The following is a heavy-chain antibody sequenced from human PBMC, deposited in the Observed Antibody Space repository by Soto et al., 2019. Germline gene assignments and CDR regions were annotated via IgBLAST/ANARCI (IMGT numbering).Heavy chain of an antibody. CDR3: ARGVPNHYGFDV. Sequence: EAQLVESGGGLVQPGGSRRLSCAASGVTFSSHWMHWVRQAPGKGLVWVSRIKTDGSSTNYADSVKGRFTISRDNATNTLYLEMNSLRDEDTAVYYCARGVPNHYGFDVWVQGTMVTVSS. J-gene: IGHJ3*01. CDR1: GVTFSSHW. CDR2: IKTDGSST. V-gene: IGHV3-74*01. D-gene: IGHD4-17*01.